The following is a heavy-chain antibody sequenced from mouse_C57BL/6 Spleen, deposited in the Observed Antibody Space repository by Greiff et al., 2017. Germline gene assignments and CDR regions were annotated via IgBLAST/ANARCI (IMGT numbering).Heavy chain of an antibody. Sequence: EVKLVESGGGLVQPGGSLSLSCAASGFTFTDYYMSWVRQPPGKALEWLGFIRNKANGYTTEYSASVKGRFTISRDNSQSILYLQMNALRAEDSATYYCARYANYVWYFDVWGTGTTVTVSS. D-gene: IGHD1-1*02. CDR3: ARYANYVWYFDV. V-gene: IGHV7-3*01. CDR2: IRNKANGYTT. CDR1: GFTFTDYY. J-gene: IGHJ1*03.